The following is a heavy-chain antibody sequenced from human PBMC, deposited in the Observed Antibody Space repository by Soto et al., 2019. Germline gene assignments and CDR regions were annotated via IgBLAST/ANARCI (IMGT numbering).Heavy chain of an antibody. CDR3: VRGNGNNYGHFDY. CDR1: GFSFNIYG. CDR2: IWNDGSNK. Sequence: HPGGSLRLSCAASGFSFNIYGMHWVRQAPGKGLEWVAVIWNDGSNKYYADSVKGRFTISRDNAKNTLNLQMNSLRAEDTAVYYCVRGNGNNYGHFDYWGQGTLVTVSS. V-gene: IGHV3-33*01. D-gene: IGHD5-18*01. J-gene: IGHJ4*02.